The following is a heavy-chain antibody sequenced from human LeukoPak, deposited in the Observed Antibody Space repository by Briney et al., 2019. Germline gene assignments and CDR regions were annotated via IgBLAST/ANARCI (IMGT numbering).Heavy chain of an antibody. CDR3: AREGIKYSSGWYLDY. V-gene: IGHV3-7*01. J-gene: IGHJ4*02. Sequence: PGGSLRLSCAASGFTFSSYWMSWVRQAPGKGLEWVANIKQDGSEKYYVDSVKGRFTISRDNAKNSLYLQMNSLRAEDTAVYYCAREGIKYSSGWYLDYWGQGTLVTVSS. CDR2: IKQDGSEK. D-gene: IGHD6-19*01. CDR1: GFTFSSYW.